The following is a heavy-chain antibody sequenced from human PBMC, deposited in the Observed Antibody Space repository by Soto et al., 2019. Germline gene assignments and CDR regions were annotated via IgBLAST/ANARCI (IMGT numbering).Heavy chain of an antibody. D-gene: IGHD6-13*01. Sequence: GGSLRLSCAASGFTFSDYYMSWIRQAPGKGLEWVSYISSSSSYTNYADSVKGRFTISRDNAKNSLYLQMNSLRAEDTAVYYCARDSYSSSWFDGPDYWGQGTLVTVSS. CDR1: GFTFSDYY. CDR2: ISSSSSYT. CDR3: ARDSYSSSWFDGPDY. V-gene: IGHV3-11*06. J-gene: IGHJ4*02.